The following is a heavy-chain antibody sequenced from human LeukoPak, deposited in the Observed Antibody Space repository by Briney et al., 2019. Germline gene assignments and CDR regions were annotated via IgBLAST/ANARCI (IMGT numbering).Heavy chain of an antibody. Sequence: GRSLRLSCAASGFTFDDFAMHWVRQAPGKGLEWVSGISWNSGFIDYAGSVKGRFTISRDNAKNSLYLQMNSLRVEDTALYYCAKDIGLYYGSKSSFDYRGQGTLVTASS. CDR3: AKDIGLYYGSKSSFDY. CDR2: ISWNSGFI. D-gene: IGHD3-10*01. J-gene: IGHJ4*02. CDR1: GFTFDDFA. V-gene: IGHV3-9*01.